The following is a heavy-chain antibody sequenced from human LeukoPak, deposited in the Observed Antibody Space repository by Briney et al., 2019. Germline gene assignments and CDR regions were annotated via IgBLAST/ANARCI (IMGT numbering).Heavy chain of an antibody. CDR1: GYTFSNYG. Sequence: ASVKVSCKASGYTFSNYGVTWVRQAPGQGLEWMGWISADNNNTSYAQKIQGRVTMTTDTSTSTAYMELRSLRSDDTAVYYCARSGFLEWLEFDYWGQGTLVTVSS. V-gene: IGHV1-18*01. CDR3: ARSGFLEWLEFDY. J-gene: IGHJ4*02. D-gene: IGHD3-3*01. CDR2: ISADNNNT.